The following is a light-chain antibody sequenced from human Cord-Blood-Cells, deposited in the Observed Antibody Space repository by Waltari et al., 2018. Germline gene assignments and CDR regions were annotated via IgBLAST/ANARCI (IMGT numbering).Light chain of an antibody. CDR3: QQYNNWPTWT. CDR2: GAS. Sequence: ELVMTPSPATLSVSPGERATLSCRASQSVSSNLPWYQQNPGQAPRLLIYGASTRATGIPARFSGSGSGTEFTLTISSLQSEDFAVYYCQQYNNWPTWTFGQGTKVEIK. CDR1: QSVSSN. J-gene: IGKJ1*01. V-gene: IGKV3-15*01.